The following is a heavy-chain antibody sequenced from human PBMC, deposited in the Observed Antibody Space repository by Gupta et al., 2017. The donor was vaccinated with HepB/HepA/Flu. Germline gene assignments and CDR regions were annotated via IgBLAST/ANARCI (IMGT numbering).Heavy chain of an antibody. CDR3: ARTYYYDRSGYYFFDY. Sequence: QVTLQESGPVLVKPTETLTLTCTVSGFSLSNARMGVSWIRQPPGKALEWLAHIFSNDENSYSTSLKSRLTISKETSKSQVVLTMTNMDPVETATYYCARTYYYDRSGYYFFDYWGQGTLVTVSS. CDR2: IFSNDEN. D-gene: IGHD3-22*01. CDR1: GFSLSNARMG. J-gene: IGHJ4*02. V-gene: IGHV2-26*01.